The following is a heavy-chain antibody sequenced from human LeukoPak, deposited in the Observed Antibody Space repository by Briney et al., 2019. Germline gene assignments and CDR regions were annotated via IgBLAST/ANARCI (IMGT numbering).Heavy chain of an antibody. V-gene: IGHV1-46*01. J-gene: IGHJ4*02. D-gene: IGHD6-13*01. CDR2: INPSGGST. Sequence: ASVKVSCKASGYTFTTYYIHWVRQAPGQGLEWMGIINPSGGSTNYAPKFQGRVTVTRDTSTSTPYMDLSSLRSGDTALYYCARGGSKQLAPPFDSWGQGTLVTVSS. CDR1: GYTFTTYY. CDR3: ARGGSKQLAPPFDS.